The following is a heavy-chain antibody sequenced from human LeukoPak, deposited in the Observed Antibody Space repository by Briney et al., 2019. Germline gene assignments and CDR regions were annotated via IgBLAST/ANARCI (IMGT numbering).Heavy chain of an antibody. CDR1: GYTFTSYG. D-gene: IGHD1-7*01. J-gene: IGHJ4*02. CDR3: ARDGRPGWNYAIDS. V-gene: IGHV1-18*01. CDR2: ISAYNGNT. Sequence: GASVKVSCKTSGYTFTSYGISWVRQAPGQGLEWMGWISAYNGNTNYAQKVQGRVTMTTDTSTSTAYMELRSLRSDDTAVYYCARDGRPGWNYAIDSWGQGTLVTVSS.